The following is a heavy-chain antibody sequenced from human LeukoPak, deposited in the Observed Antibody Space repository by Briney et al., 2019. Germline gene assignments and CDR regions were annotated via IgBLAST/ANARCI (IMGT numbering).Heavy chain of an antibody. V-gene: IGHV3-11*04. CDR1: GFTFSDYY. Sequence: GGSLRLSCAASGFTFSDYYMSWIRQAPGKGLEWVSYISSSGSTIYYADSVKGRFTISRDNAKNSLYLQMNSLRAEDTAVYYCARDYYDSSGYYYFDYWAQGTLVTVSS. CDR2: ISSSGSTI. J-gene: IGHJ4*02. D-gene: IGHD3-22*01. CDR3: ARDYYDSSGYYYFDY.